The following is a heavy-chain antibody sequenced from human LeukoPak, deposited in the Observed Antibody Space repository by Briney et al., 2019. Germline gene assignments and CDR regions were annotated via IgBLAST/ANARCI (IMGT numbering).Heavy chain of an antibody. CDR3: ARDEGYYYGMDV. V-gene: IGHV1-18*01. Sequence: ASVKDACKASRYTFPSYGISWLRQATGQGRECMGWISAYNGKTNYAQKLQGRVTMTTDTSTSTAYRELRSLRSDDTAVYCCARDEGYYYGMDVWGQGTTVTVSS. J-gene: IGHJ6*02. CDR2: ISAYNGKT. CDR1: RYTFPSYG.